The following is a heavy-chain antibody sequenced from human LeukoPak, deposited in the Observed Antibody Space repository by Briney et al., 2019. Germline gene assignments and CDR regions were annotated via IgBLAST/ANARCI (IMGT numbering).Heavy chain of an antibody. CDR1: GYTFTGYY. CDR2: INPNSGGT. CDR3: ARYSGYDEPFEY. Sequence: GAAVKVSCKASGYTFTGYYMHWVRQAPGQGLEWMGWINPNSGGTSYAQKFQGRVTMTRDTSVTTAYMELSRLRSDDTAVYYCARYSGYDEPFEYWGQGTLVTVS. V-gene: IGHV1-2*02. J-gene: IGHJ4*02. D-gene: IGHD5-12*01.